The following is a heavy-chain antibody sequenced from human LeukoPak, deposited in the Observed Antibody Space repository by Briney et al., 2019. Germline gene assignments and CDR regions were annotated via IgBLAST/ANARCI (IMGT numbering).Heavy chain of an antibody. Sequence: GGSLRLSCAASGFTFSSYAMSWVRQAPGKGLEWVSAISGSGGSTYYADSVKGRFTISRDNFKNTLYLQMNSLRAEDTAVYYCAKSFHSSSPPTPVDYWGQGTLVTVSS. CDR1: GFTFSSYA. V-gene: IGHV3-23*01. J-gene: IGHJ4*02. D-gene: IGHD6-13*01. CDR2: ISGSGGST. CDR3: AKSFHSSSPPTPVDY.